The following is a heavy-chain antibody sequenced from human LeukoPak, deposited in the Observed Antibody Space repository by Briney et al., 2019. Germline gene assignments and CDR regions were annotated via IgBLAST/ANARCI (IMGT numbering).Heavy chain of an antibody. J-gene: IGHJ6*02. D-gene: IGHD3-10*01. V-gene: IGHV3-23*01. CDR2: VTASAGNT. CDR1: GFTFSSYA. Sequence: GGSLRLTCAASGFTFSSYAMSWVRQAPGKGLEWVSAVTASAGNTYYADSVKGRFTISRDNSKNTLYLQVNSLRAEDTAVYYCAKGDYYGSGSTFKNGMDVWGQGTTVTVSS. CDR3: AKGDYYGSGSTFKNGMDV.